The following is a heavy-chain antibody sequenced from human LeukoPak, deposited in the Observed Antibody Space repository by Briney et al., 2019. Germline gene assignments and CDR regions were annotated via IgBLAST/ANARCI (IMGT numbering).Heavy chain of an antibody. CDR3: AKDGHPYYYYGMDV. CDR1: GFTFSSYA. CDR2: ISGSGGST. V-gene: IGHV3-23*01. J-gene: IGHJ6*02. Sequence: GGSLRLSCAASGFTFSSYAMSWVRQAPGKGLEWVSAISGSGGSTYYADSVKGRFTISRDNPKNTLYLQMNSLRAEDTAVYYCAKDGHPYYYYGMDVWGQGTTVTVSS.